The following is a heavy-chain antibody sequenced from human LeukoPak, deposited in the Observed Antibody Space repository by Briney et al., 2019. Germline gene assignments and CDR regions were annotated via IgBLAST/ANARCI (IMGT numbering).Heavy chain of an antibody. V-gene: IGHV4-4*07. CDR2: IYTSGST. D-gene: IGHD2-15*01. CDR3: ARRLGYCSGGSCLAFDY. CDR1: GDSISSYY. Sequence: PSETLSLTCTVSGDSISSYYWSWIRQPAGKGLEWIGRIYTSGSTTYNPSLKSRVTMSVDTSKNQFSLKLSSVTAADTAVYYCARRLGYCSGGSCLAFDYWGQGTLVTVSS. J-gene: IGHJ4*02.